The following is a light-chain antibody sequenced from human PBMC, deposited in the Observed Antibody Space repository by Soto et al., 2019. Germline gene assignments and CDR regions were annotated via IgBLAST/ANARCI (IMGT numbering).Light chain of an antibody. V-gene: IGKV3-15*01. CDR2: GAS. Sequence: EIVMTQSPATLSVSPGERATLSCRASQTISTNLDWYQQKPGQAPRLLISGASTRATGIPGRFSGSGSGTEFTLTISSLQSEDFAVYYCQPYTNWPLTFGGGTKVEIK. CDR3: QPYTNWPLT. J-gene: IGKJ4*01. CDR1: QTISTN.